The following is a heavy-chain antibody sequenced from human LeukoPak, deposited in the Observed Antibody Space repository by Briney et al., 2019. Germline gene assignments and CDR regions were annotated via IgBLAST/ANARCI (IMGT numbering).Heavy chain of an antibody. CDR1: GFTFSSYG. J-gene: IGHJ3*02. Sequence: GGSLRLSCAASGFTFSSYGMHWVRQAPGKGLEWVGRIKSKTDGGTTDYAAPVKGRFTISRDDSKNTLYLQMNSLKTEDTAVYYCTTGDTAMVDAFDIWGQGTMVTVSS. D-gene: IGHD5-18*01. CDR3: TTGDTAMVDAFDI. V-gene: IGHV3-15*01. CDR2: IKSKTDGGTT.